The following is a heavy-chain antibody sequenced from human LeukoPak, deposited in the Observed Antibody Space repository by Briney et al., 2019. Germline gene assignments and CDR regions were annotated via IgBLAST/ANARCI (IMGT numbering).Heavy chain of an antibody. V-gene: IGHV5-51*01. J-gene: IGHJ4*02. CDR2: IYPGDSDT. CDR1: GYSFTSYW. Sequence: GESLQISCKGSGYSFTSYWIGWVRQMPGKGLEWMGIIYPGDSDTSYSPSFQGQVTIPADKSINTAYLQWSSLKASDTAMYYCARQGKMGATYYDYWGQGTLVTVSS. CDR3: ARQGKMGATYYDY. D-gene: IGHD1-26*01.